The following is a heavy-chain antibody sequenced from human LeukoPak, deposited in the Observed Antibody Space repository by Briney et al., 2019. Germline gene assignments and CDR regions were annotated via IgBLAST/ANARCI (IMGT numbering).Heavy chain of an antibody. CDR1: GGTFSSYA. CDR2: IIPIFGTA. J-gene: IGHJ4*02. CDR3: ANSGGNSPNQHDY. Sequence: SVKVSCKASGGTFSSYAISWVRQAPGQGLEWMGGIIPIFGTANYAQKFQGRVTITADESTSTAYMELSSLRSEDTAVYYCANSGGNSPNQHDYWGQGTLVTVSS. D-gene: IGHD4-23*01. V-gene: IGHV1-69*13.